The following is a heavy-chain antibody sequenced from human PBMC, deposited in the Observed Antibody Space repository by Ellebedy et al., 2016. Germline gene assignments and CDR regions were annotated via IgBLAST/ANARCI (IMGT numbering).Heavy chain of an antibody. CDR2: ISGYNGNT. J-gene: IGHJ4*02. CDR1: SYTFTSYG. D-gene: IGHD1-26*01. CDR3: ARDRRYSGSYYGGGY. V-gene: IGHV1-18*01. Sequence: ASVKVSXKASSYTFTSYGITWVRQAPGQGLEWMGWISGYNGNTDYAQKLQGRVTMTTDTSTSTAYLELRSLRSDDTAVYYCARDRRYSGSYYGGGYWGQGTLVTVSS.